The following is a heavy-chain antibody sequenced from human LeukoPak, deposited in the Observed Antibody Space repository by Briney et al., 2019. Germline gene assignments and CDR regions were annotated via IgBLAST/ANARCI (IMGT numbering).Heavy chain of an antibody. J-gene: IGHJ4*02. V-gene: IGHV3-30-3*01. CDR2: ISYDGSNK. CDR3: ARIYCTTANRVRWCMWY. CDR1: GFTFSSYW. Sequence: GGSLRLSCAASGFTFSSYWMSWVRQAPGKGLEWVAVISYDGSNKYYADSVKGRFTISRDNSKNTLYLQMNSLRAEDTAVYYCARIYCTTANRVRWCMWYWGQGTLVTVSS. D-gene: IGHD2-8*01.